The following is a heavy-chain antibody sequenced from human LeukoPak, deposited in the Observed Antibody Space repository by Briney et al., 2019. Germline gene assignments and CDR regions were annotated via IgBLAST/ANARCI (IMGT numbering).Heavy chain of an antibody. CDR1: GFTFSSYA. J-gene: IGHJ4*02. D-gene: IGHD6-19*01. Sequence: PGGPLRLSCAAPGFTFSSYAMSWVRQAPGRGLEWVSAISGSGGSTYYADSVKGRFTISRDNSKNTLYLQMNSVRAEDTAVYYCARYSSGWYNFDYWGQGTLVTVSS. V-gene: IGHV3-23*01. CDR3: ARYSSGWYNFDY. CDR2: ISGSGGST.